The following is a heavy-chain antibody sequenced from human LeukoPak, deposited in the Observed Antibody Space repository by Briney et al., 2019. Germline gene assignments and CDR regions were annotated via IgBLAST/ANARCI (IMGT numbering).Heavy chain of an antibody. V-gene: IGHV3-23*01. J-gene: IGHJ4*02. D-gene: IGHD5-18*01. CDR2: ISSSGGST. CDR1: GFTFSSYA. CDR3: AKSRGYSYGPFDY. Sequence: PGGSLRLSCAASGFTFSSYAMTWVRQAPGKGLEWDSAISSSGGSTYYADSVKGRFTISSDTSKNTLYLQMSSLRAEDTAIYYCAKSRGYSYGPFDYWGQGTLVTVSS.